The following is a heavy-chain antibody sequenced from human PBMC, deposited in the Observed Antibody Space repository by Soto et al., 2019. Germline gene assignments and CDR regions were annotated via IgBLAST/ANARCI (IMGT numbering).Heavy chain of an antibody. D-gene: IGHD3-3*01. CDR3: AREVGLRFLEWLEYYYGMDV. V-gene: IGHV1-69*06. J-gene: IGHJ6*02. CDR2: IIPIFGTA. Sequence: QVQLVQSGAEVKKPGSSVKVSCKASGGTFSSYAISWVRQAPGQGLEWMGGIIPIFGTANYAQKVQGRVTITADKSTSTAYMELSSLRSEDTAVYYCAREVGLRFLEWLEYYYGMDVWGQGTTVTVSS. CDR1: GGTFSSYA.